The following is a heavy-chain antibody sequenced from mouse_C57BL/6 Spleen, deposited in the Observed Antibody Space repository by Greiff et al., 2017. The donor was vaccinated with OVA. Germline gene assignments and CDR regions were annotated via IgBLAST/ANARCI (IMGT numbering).Heavy chain of an antibody. Sequence: EVQLQQSGAELVKPWASVKLSCTASGFTLKDSYMDWVKQRTAQGLEWIGRVDPEDGETKYAPKFQGQATITADTSSNTAYLQLSSLTSEDTAVYYCARSVVVPDYWGQGTTLTVSA. V-gene: IGHV14-2*01. CDR2: VDPEDGET. CDR3: ARSVVVPDY. J-gene: IGHJ2*01. CDR1: GFTLKDSY. D-gene: IGHD1-1*02.